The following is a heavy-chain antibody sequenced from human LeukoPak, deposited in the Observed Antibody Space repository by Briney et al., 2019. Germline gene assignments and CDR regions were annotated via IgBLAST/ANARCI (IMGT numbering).Heavy chain of an antibody. V-gene: IGHV4-34*01. J-gene: IGHJ4*02. CDR2: INHSGST. CDR1: GGSFSGYY. CDR3: ARVRCGGNIDY. D-gene: IGHD4-23*01. Sequence: PSETLSLTCAVYGGSFSGYYWSWIRQPPGKGLEWIGEINHSGSTNYNPSLKSRVTISVDTSKNQFSLKLSSVTAADTAVYYCARVRCGGNIDYWGQGTLVTVSS.